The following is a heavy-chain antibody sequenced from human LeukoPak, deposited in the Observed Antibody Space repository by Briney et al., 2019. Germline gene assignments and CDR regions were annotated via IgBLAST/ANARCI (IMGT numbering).Heavy chain of an antibody. CDR3: ARRGYSQTYFDY. D-gene: IGHD5-18*01. V-gene: IGHV4-31*03. Sequence: SQTLSLTCTVSGGSISSGGYCWSWIRQHPGKGLEWIGYIYYSGSTYYNPSLKSRVTISVDTSKNQFSLKLSSVTAADTAVYYCARRGYSQTYFDYWGQGTLVTVSS. CDR1: GGSISSGGYC. J-gene: IGHJ4*02. CDR2: IYYSGST.